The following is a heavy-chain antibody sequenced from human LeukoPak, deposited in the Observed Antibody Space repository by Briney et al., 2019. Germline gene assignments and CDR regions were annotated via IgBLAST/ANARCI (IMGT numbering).Heavy chain of an antibody. D-gene: IGHD5-12*01. CDR1: GITFSGAY. V-gene: IGHV3-7*04. Sequence: GGSLRLSCAASGITFSGAYMTWVRQAPGKGLEWVANINPDGREKSYVDSVKGRFAISRDNAKDSLYLQMNSLRAEDTAVYYCARSRRVGTSPFYGTDVWGQGTTVTVSS. CDR3: ARSRRVGTSPFYGTDV. CDR2: INPDGREK. J-gene: IGHJ6*02.